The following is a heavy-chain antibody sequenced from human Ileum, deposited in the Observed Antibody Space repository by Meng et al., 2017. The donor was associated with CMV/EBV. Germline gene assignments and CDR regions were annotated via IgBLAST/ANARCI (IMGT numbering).Heavy chain of an antibody. Sequence: GGSLRLSCAASGFAFSRYTMNWVRQAPGKGLEWVAVISYDGSNKYYADSVKGRFTISRDNSKNTLYLQMNSLRAEDTAVYYCARDPSATEYFDYWGQGTLVTVSS. CDR1: GFAFSRYT. CDR2: ISYDGSNK. CDR3: ARDPSATEYFDY. V-gene: IGHV3-30-3*01. J-gene: IGHJ4*02.